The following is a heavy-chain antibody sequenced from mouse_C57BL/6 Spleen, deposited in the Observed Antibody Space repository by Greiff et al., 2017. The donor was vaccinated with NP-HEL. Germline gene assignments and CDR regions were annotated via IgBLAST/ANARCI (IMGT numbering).Heavy chain of an antibody. J-gene: IGHJ3*01. CDR2: IRNKANGYTT. V-gene: IGHV7-3*01. Sequence: EVKLMESGGGLVQPGGSLSLSCAASGFTFTDYYMSWVRQPPGKALEWLGSIRNKANGYTTEYSASVKGRFTISRDNSQSILYLRMNALRAEDSSTCYCARYGQEFAYWGKGTLVTVSA. CDR1: GFTFTDYY. D-gene: IGHD3-3*01. CDR3: ARYGQEFAY.